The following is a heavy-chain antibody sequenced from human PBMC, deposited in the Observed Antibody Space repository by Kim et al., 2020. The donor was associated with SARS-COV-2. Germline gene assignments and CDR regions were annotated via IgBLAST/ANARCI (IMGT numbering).Heavy chain of an antibody. CDR2: ISYDGSNK. J-gene: IGHJ6*02. Sequence: GGSLRLSCAASGFTFSSYGMHWVRQAPGKGLEWVAVISYDGSNKYYADSVKGRFTISRDNSKNTLYLQMNSLRAEDTAMYYCAKDQGWNQIYYYYGMDVWGQGTTVTVSS. D-gene: IGHD1-1*01. CDR1: GFTFSSYG. V-gene: IGHV3-30*18. CDR3: AKDQGWNQIYYYYGMDV.